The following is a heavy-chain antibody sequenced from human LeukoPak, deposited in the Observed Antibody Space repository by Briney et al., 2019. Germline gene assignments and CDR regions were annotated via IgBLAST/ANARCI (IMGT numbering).Heavy chain of an antibody. Sequence: ASVKVSCKASGYTYTGYYMHWVRQAPGQGLEWMGWINPNSGGTHDAQKFQGRVTMTRDTSISTAYMELSRLRSDDTAVYYCARVRKSAGYYYYGMDVWGQGTTVTVSS. CDR3: ARVRKSAGYYYYGMDV. CDR2: INPNSGGT. CDR1: GYTYTGYY. V-gene: IGHV1-2*02. J-gene: IGHJ6*02. D-gene: IGHD6-13*01.